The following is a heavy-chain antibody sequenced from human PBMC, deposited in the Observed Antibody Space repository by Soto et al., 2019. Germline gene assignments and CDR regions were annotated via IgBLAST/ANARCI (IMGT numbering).Heavy chain of an antibody. CDR1: GFTVSSSF. CDR2: IYRDGKT. Sequence: EVQLVESGGGLVQPGGSLRLSCLASGFTVSSSFMNWVRQAPGKGLEWGSVIYRDGKTFYADSVMGRFTIYRDKAKNTLYLQMRGQRVGDTAGYYCARDIPEERDVTWGAFDVWGQGTMVTVSS. CDR3: ARDIPEERDVTWGAFDV. J-gene: IGHJ3*01. V-gene: IGHV3-66*01. D-gene: IGHD2-21*01.